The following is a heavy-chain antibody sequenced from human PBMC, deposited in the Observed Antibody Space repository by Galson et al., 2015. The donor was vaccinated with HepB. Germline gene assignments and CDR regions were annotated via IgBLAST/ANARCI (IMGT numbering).Heavy chain of an antibody. D-gene: IGHD3-10*01. V-gene: IGHV3-48*04. CDR1: GFTFSSYS. CDR2: ISSSSSTI. Sequence: SLRLSCTASGFTFSSYSMNWVRQAPGKGLEWVSYISSSSSTIYYADSVKGRFTISRDNAKNSLYLQMNSLRAEDTAVYYCARRGSVDYWGQGTLVTVSS. J-gene: IGHJ4*02. CDR3: ARRGSVDY.